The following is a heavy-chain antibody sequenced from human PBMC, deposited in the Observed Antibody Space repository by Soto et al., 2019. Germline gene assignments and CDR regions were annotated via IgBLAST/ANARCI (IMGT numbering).Heavy chain of an antibody. CDR2: FDPEDGET. D-gene: IGHD3-22*01. J-gene: IGHJ4*02. CDR3: GTGYYDSSGYDFRY. Sequence: ASVKVSCKVSGYTLTELSMHWVRQAPGKGLEWMGGFDPEDGETIYAQKFQGRVTMTEDTSTDTAYMELSSLRSEDTAVYYCGTGYYDSSGYDFRYWGQGTLVTVSS. V-gene: IGHV1-24*01. CDR1: GYTLTELS.